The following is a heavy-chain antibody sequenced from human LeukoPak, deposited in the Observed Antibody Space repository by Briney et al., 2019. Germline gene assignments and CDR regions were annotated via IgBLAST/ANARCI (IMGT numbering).Heavy chain of an antibody. V-gene: IGHV4-4*07. Sequence: PSETLSLTCTVSGGSISSYYWSWIRQPAGKGLEWIGRIYTSGSTNYNPSLKSRVTMSVDTSKNQFSLKLSSVTAADTAVYYCARDGTYYYDSSGYYSEYFQHWGQGTLVTVSS. J-gene: IGHJ1*01. CDR3: ARDGTYYYDSSGYYSEYFQH. CDR1: GGSISSYY. CDR2: IYTSGST. D-gene: IGHD3-22*01.